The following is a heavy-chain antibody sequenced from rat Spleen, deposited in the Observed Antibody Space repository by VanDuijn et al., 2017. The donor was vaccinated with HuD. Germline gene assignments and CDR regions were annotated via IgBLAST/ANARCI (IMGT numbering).Heavy chain of an antibody. V-gene: IGHV2-47*01. J-gene: IGHJ3*01. Sequence: QVQLKESGPGLVQPSQTLSLTCTVSGLSLTSNSVSWIRQPPGKGLEWMGVIWDNGGTDYASSLKSRLSISRDTSKRQVFLKMNSLQTEDTAMYFCAGHWEGNWFAYWGQGTLVTVSS. CDR2: IWDNGGT. CDR1: GLSLTSNS. CDR3: AGHWEGNWFAY. D-gene: IGHD5-1*01.